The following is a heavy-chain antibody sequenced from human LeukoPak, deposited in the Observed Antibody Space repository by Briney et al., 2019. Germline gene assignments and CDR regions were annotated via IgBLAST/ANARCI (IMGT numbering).Heavy chain of an antibody. D-gene: IGHD2-2*01. Sequence: PGGSLRLSCAASGFTFSSYSMNGVRQAPGKGLEWVSYISSSSSTIYYADSVKGRFTISRDNAKNSLYLQMNNLRAEDTAVYYCARDGGYCSNTSCYYWFDPWGQGTLVTVSS. CDR2: ISSSSSTI. CDR3: ARDGGYCSNTSCYYWFDP. CDR1: GFTFSSYS. V-gene: IGHV3-48*01. J-gene: IGHJ5*02.